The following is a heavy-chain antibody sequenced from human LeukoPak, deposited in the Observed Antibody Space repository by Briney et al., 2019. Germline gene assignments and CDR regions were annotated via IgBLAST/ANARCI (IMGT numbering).Heavy chain of an antibody. V-gene: IGHV3-48*02. J-gene: IGHJ4*02. Sequence: GGSLRLSCVASGFTLSSYSMNWVRQAPGKGLEWVSYISDTGSTIAYADSVKGRFTMSRDEAKNSLHLQMNSLRDEDTAVYYCTRRFDSWGQGVLVTAFS. CDR1: GFTLSSYS. CDR2: ISDTGSTI. CDR3: TRRFDS.